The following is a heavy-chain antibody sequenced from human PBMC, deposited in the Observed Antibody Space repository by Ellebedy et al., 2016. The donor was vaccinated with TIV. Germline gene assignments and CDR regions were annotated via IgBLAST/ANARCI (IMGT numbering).Heavy chain of an antibody. J-gene: IGHJ4*02. D-gene: IGHD3-22*01. CDR3: ARQYIPYDSSSGYFDY. V-gene: IGHV5-51*01. Sequence: KVSXXGSGYSFTSYWIGWVRQMPGKGLEWMGIIYPGDSDTRYSPSFQGQVTISADKSISTAYLQWSSLKASDTAMYYCARQYIPYDSSSGYFDYWGQGTLVTVSS. CDR1: GYSFTSYW. CDR2: IYPGDSDT.